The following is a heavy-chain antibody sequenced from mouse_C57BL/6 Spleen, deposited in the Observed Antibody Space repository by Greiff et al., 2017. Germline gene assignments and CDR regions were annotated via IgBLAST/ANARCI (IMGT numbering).Heavy chain of an antibody. CDR1: GYTFTSYW. V-gene: IGHV1-7*01. CDR2: INPSSGYT. D-gene: IGHD2-4*01. CDR3: ARGGYLYDYEGDY. Sequence: QVQLKQSGAELAKPGASVKLSCKASGYTFTSYWMHWVKQRPGQGLEWIGYINPSSGYTKYNQKFKDKATLTADKSSSTAYMQLSSLTYEDSAVYYCARGGYLYDYEGDYWGQGTTLTVSS. J-gene: IGHJ2*01.